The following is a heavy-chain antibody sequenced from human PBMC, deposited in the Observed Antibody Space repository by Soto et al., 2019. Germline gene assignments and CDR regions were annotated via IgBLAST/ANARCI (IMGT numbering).Heavy chain of an antibody. J-gene: IGHJ4*02. Sequence: ASVKVSCKASGGTFSSYAISWVRQAPGQGLEWMGGIIPILGTANYAQKFQGRVTITADESTSTAYMELNSLRAEDTAVYYCASIVVVPAATDYWGQGTLVTVSS. CDR3: ASIVVVPAATDY. CDR1: GGTFSSYA. V-gene: IGHV1-69*13. D-gene: IGHD2-2*01. CDR2: IIPILGTA.